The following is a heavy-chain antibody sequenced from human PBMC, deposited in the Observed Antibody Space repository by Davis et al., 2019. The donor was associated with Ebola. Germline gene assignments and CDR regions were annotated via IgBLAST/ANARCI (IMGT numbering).Heavy chain of an antibody. CDR1: GYTFTDYN. CDR2: VILKSGAT. D-gene: IGHD4-11*01. Sequence: ASVKVSCKASGYTFTDYNIHWMRQAPGQGLEWLGRVILKSGATNYAQKFQGRVTMTRDTSISTVYMELISLRYDDTADYYSARGHNYAHEYWGQGTLVTVSS. V-gene: IGHV1-2*06. CDR3: ARGHNYAHEY. J-gene: IGHJ4*02.